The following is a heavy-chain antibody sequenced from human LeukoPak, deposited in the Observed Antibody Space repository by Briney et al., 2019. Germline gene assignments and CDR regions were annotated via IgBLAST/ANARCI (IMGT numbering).Heavy chain of an antibody. CDR3: ARGDKQLWYFDY. CDR1: GGSFSGYY. Sequence: SETLSLTCAVYGGSFSGYYWSWLRQPPGKGLEWIGEINHSGSTNYNPSLKSRVTISEDTSKNQFSLKLSSVTAADTAVYYCARGDKQLWYFDYWGQGTLVTVSS. J-gene: IGHJ4*02. V-gene: IGHV4-34*01. D-gene: IGHD5-18*01. CDR2: INHSGST.